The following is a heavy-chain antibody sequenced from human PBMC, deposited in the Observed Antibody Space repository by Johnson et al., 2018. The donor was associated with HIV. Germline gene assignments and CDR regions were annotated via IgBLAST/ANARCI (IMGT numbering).Heavy chain of an antibody. D-gene: IGHD3-10*01. CDR2: ISSDGSNK. V-gene: IGHV3-30-3*01. CDR1: GFTFSSYP. Sequence: QEQLVESGGGAVQPGRSLRLSCAASGFTFSSYPMHWVRQAPGKGLEWVAVISSDGSNKYYADSVKGRFTISRDNSKNTLYLQMNSLRAEDTAVYYCARDLYPFGPVQAFDIWGQGTMVTVSS. J-gene: IGHJ3*02. CDR3: ARDLYPFGPVQAFDI.